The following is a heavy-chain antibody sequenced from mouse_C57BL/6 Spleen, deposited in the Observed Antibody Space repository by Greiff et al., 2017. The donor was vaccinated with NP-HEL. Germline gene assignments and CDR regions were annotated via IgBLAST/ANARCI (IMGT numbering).Heavy chain of an antibody. D-gene: IGHD2-10*01. V-gene: IGHV2-5*01. CDR1: GFSLTSYG. J-gene: IGHJ4*01. CDR3: AKESSLLYYAMDY. CDR2: IWRGGST. Sequence: QVHVKQSGPGLVQPSQSLSITCTVSGFSLTSYGVHWVRQSPGKGLEWLGVIWRGGSTDYNAAFMSRLSITKDNSKSQVFFKMNSLQADDTAIYYCAKESSLLYYAMDYWGQGTSVTVSS.